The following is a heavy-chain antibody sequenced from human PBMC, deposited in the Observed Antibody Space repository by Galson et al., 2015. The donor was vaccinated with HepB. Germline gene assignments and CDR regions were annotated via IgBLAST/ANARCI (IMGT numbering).Heavy chain of an antibody. CDR1: GFTFSSYA. V-gene: IGHV3-23*01. J-gene: IGHJ4*02. Sequence: SLRLSCAASGFTFSSYAMSWVRQAPGKGLEWVSAISGSGGSTYYADSVKGRFTISRDNSKNTLYLQMNSLRAEDTAVYYCAKDRDYYDSSGYYWGQGTLVTVSS. CDR3: AKDRDYYDSSGYY. CDR2: ISGSGGST. D-gene: IGHD3-22*01.